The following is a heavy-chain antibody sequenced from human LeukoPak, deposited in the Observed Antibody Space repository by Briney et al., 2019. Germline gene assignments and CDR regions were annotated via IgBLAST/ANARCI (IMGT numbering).Heavy chain of an antibody. CDR1: GGSISSHY. J-gene: IGHJ4*02. CDR2: IYYTGST. V-gene: IGHV4-59*11. CDR3: ARRADSSSWYGLDY. Sequence: PSETLSLTCTVSGGSISSHYWSWIRQPPGKGLEWIGYIYYTGSTNYNPSLKSRVTMSVDTSKNQFSLKLGSVTAVDTAVYYCARRADSSSWYGLDYWGQGTLVTVSS. D-gene: IGHD6-13*01.